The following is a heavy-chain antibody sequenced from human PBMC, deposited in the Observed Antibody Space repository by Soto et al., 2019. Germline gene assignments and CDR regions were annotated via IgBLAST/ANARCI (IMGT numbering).Heavy chain of an antibody. V-gene: IGHV4-31*03. CDR1: GGSISSGGYY. J-gene: IGHJ6*02. CDR3: ARGGFPDLYYYYYGMDV. CDR2: IYYSGST. Sequence: SETLSLTCTVSGGSISSGGYYWSWIRQHPGKGLEWIGYIYYSGSTYYNPSLKSRVTISVDTSKNQFSLKLSSVTAADTAVYYCARGGFPDLYYYYYGMDVWGQGTTVTVSS.